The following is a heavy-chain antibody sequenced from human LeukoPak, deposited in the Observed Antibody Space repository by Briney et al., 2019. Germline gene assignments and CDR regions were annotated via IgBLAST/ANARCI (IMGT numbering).Heavy chain of an antibody. D-gene: IGHD5-18*01. J-gene: IGHJ4*02. V-gene: IGHV4-34*01. CDR3: ARGYSYEDY. CDR2: INHSGRT. Sequence: SETLSLTCAVYGGSFSGYYWSWIRQPPGKGLEWIGEINHSGRTNYNPSLKSRVTISVDTSKNQFSLKLSSVTAADTAVDYCARGYSYEDYWGQGTLVTVSS. CDR1: GGSFSGYY.